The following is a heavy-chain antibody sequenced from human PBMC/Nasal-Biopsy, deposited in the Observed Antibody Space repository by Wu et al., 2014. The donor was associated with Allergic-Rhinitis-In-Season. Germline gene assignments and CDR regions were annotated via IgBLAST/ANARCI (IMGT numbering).Heavy chain of an antibody. Sequence: TLSLTCTVSGGSISSYYWIWIRQPPGKGLEWIGYIYYSGSTNSGTTKYSPSLSSRVTISADTSKSQFSLKLSSVTAADTAVYFCVRRYRAPTATVSAWGFDPWGQGTLVTVSS. CDR2: IYYSGST. CDR3: VRRYRAPTATVSAWGFDP. CDR1: GGSISSYY. V-gene: IGHV4-59*08. J-gene: IGHJ5*02. D-gene: IGHD6-19*01.